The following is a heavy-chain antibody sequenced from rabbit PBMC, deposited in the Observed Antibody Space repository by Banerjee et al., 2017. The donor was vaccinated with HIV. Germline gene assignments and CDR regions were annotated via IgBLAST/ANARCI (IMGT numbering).Heavy chain of an antibody. J-gene: IGHJ4*01. CDR1: GIDFSSSYW. CDR3: AREASSWGYYFNL. V-gene: IGHV1S45*01. CDR2: IYTDSNSYT. Sequence: EESGGRLVNPDESLTLTCKASGIDFSSSYWMCWVRQAPGKGLEWIACIYTDSNSYTAYASWAKGRFTISKTSSTTVTLQMTSLTAADTATYFCAREASSWGYYFNLWGQGTLVPS. D-gene: IGHD4-2*01.